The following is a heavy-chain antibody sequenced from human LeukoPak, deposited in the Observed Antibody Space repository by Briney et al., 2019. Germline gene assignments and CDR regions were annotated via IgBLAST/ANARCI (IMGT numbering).Heavy chain of an antibody. CDR3: ARPKGPHAFDI. CDR2: ISSSGSTI. V-gene: IGHV3-48*03. J-gene: IGHJ3*02. Sequence: GGSLRLSCAASGFTFSSYEMNWVRQAPGKGLEWVSYISSSGSTIYYADSVKGRFTISRDNAKNSLYLQMNSLRAEDTAVYYCARPKGPHAFDIWGKGTMVTVSS. CDR1: GFTFSSYE.